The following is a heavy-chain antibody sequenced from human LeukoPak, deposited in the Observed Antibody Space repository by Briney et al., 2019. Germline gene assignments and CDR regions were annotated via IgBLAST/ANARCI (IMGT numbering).Heavy chain of an antibody. CDR1: GFTFSDYY. V-gene: IGHV3-11*04. D-gene: IGHD2-2*01. J-gene: IGHJ4*02. CDR2: ISSSGSTI. CDR3: ARDATYCSSTSCWYFDY. Sequence: GGSLRLSCAASGFTFSDYYMSWIRQAPGKGLEWVSYISSSGSTIYYADSVMGRFTISRDNAKNSLYLQMNSLRAEDTAVYYCARDATYCSSTSCWYFDYWGQGTLVTVSS.